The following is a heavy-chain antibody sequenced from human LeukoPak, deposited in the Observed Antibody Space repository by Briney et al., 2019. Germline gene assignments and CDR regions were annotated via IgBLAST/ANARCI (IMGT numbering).Heavy chain of an antibody. V-gene: IGHV3-21*01. CDR3: ARDHLRRGSDWLGYYMDV. CDR2: ISSSSSYI. J-gene: IGHJ6*03. CDR1: GFTFSSYS. D-gene: IGHD6-19*01. Sequence: PGGSLRLSCAASGFTFSSYSMNWVRQAPGKGLEWVSSISSSSSYIYYADSVKGRFTISRDNAKNSLYLQMNSLRAEDTAVYYCARDHLRRGSDWLGYYMDVWGKGTTVTVSS.